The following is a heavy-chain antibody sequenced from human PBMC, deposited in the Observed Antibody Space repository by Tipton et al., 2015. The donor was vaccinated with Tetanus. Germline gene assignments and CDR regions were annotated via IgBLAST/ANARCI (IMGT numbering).Heavy chain of an antibody. J-gene: IGHJ4*02. CDR2: IYYSGST. V-gene: IGHV4-31*03. CDR1: GGSISSGGYY. Sequence: LRLSCTVSGGSISSGGYYWSWIRQHPGKGLEWIGYIYYSGSTYYNPSLKSRVTISVDTSKNQFSLKLSSVTAADTAVYYCARETVTTPYYFDYWGQGTLVTVSS. CDR3: ARETVTTPYYFDY. D-gene: IGHD4-11*01.